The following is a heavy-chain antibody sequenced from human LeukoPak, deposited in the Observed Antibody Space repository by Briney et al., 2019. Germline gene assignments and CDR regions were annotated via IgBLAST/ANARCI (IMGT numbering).Heavy chain of an antibody. Sequence: PSGTLSLTCAVSGGSISSSNWWSWVRQPPGKGLEWIGEIYHSGSTNYNPSLKSRVTISVDTSKNQLSLKLSSVTAADTAVYYCARAAVTTSRYFQHWGQGTLVTVSS. CDR1: GGSISSSNW. J-gene: IGHJ1*01. CDR2: IYHSGST. D-gene: IGHD4-17*01. V-gene: IGHV4-4*02. CDR3: ARAAVTTSRYFQH.